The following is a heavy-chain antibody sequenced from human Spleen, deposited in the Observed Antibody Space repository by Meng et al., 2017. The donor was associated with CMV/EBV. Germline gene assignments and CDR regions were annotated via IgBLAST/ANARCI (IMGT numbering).Heavy chain of an antibody. CDR3: ALGYSGYDFQGCYDY. D-gene: IGHD5-12*01. V-gene: IGHV4-61*01. CDR1: GGSVSSGRYY. CDR2: IYYTGST. J-gene: IGHJ4*02. Sequence: SETLSLTCTVSGGSVSSGRYYWSWIRQPPGKGLEWIGYIYYTGSTTYNPSLKSRVTISADTSKNQFSLKLSSVTAADTAVYYCALGYSGYDFQGCYDYWGQGTLVTVSS.